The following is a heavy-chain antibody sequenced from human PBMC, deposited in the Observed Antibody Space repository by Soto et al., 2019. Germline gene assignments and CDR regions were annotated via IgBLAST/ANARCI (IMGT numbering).Heavy chain of an antibody. D-gene: IGHD3-10*01. J-gene: IGHJ3*02. CDR1: GGPISSISNHY. CDR2: MSYSGFT. Sequence: PSETLSLTCTVSGGPISSISNHYCSWFRLPPGKGLEWIGYMSYSGFTNYNPSLKSRVTISVDTSKNQFSLKLSSVTAADTAVYYCARRYGSFFDIWGQGTMVTVSS. V-gene: IGHV4-59*08. CDR3: ARRYGSFFDI.